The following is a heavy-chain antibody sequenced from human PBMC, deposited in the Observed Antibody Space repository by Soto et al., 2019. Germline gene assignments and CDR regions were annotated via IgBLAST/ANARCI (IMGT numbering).Heavy chain of an antibody. V-gene: IGHV4-34*01. CDR1: GGSFSGYY. D-gene: IGHD3-22*01. Sequence: PSETLSLTCAVYGGSFSGYYWSWIRQPPGKGLEWIGEINHSGSTNYNPSLKSRVTISVDTSKNQFSLKLSSVTAADTAVYYCARSEYYYDSSGYYPPWGQGTLVTVSS. J-gene: IGHJ4*02. CDR2: INHSGST. CDR3: ARSEYYYDSSGYYPP.